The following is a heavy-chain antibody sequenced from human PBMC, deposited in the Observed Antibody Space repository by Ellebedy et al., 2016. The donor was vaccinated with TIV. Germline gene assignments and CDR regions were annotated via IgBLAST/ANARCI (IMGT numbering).Heavy chain of an antibody. Sequence: MPSETLSLTCTVSGDSMSTYYWGWIRQPPGKGLEWIGNIYYSGSTNYNSSLKSRVTISLDTSKNQFSLKLSSVTAADTAVYYCSRGVTDQNWGQGILVTVSS. CDR2: IYYSGST. V-gene: IGHV4-59*12. D-gene: IGHD2-21*02. CDR3: SRGVTDQN. CDR1: GDSMSTYY. J-gene: IGHJ4*02.